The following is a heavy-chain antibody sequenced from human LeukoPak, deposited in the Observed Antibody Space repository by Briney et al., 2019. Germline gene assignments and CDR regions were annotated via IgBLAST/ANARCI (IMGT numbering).Heavy chain of an antibody. D-gene: IGHD3-3*01. CDR2: MSGSGYYT. V-gene: IGHV3-23*01. J-gene: IGHJ6*03. CDR3: AKMEGQRLYDYCMDV. Sequence: GGSLRLSCVASGFAFSNFAMSWVRQAPGKGLEWVSAMSGSGYYTYYVESVKGRFTISRDNSKNTLYLHMNSLRADDTAVYYCAKMEGQRLYDYCMDVWGRGTTVTVSS. CDR1: GFAFSNFA.